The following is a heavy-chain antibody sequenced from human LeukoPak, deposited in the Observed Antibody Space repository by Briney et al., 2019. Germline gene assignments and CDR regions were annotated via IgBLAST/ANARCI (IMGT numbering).Heavy chain of an antibody. V-gene: IGHV3-30*02. CDR1: GFTFSNYV. Sequence: GGSLRLSCAASGFTFSNYVMHWVRQAPAKGLEWVAFIRYDGSNEYYADSVKGRFTISRDNSQNTLYLHMNSLSAEDTAVSYSAKPGYLHDYPKFNIDYWGQGTLVTVSS. CDR2: IRYDGSNE. CDR3: AKPGYLHDYPKFNIDY. D-gene: IGHD4-11*01. J-gene: IGHJ4*02.